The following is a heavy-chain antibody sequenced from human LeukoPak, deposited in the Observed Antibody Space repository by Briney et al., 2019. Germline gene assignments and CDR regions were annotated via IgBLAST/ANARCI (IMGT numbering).Heavy chain of an antibody. V-gene: IGHV3-48*01. J-gene: IGHJ5*02. CDR2: ISSASNTI. CDR3: ARDGWFGDYNWFDP. CDR1: GFTCSSYS. D-gene: IGHD3-10*01. Sequence: PGGSLRLSCAASGFTCSSYSMNWVRQAPGKGLEWVSYISSASNTIYYADSVKGRFTISRDNAKNSLYLQMNSLRAEDTATYYCARDGWFGDYNWFDPWGQGTLVTVSS.